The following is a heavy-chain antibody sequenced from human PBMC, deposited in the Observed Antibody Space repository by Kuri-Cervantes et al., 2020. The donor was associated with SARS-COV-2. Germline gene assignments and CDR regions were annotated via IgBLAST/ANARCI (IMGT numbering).Heavy chain of an antibody. D-gene: IGHD2-15*01. CDR2: VKTNSGNT. V-gene: IGHV1-8*01. J-gene: IGHJ4*02. CDR3: ARDCSGPDCYIIIYAMSD. Sequence: ASVKVSCKTPETTFPNYDINWVRQATGQGLEWMGMVKTNSGNTLYAQFFQGRVTMTRDISTSTVYMELTSLRSDDTAVYYCARDCSGPDCYIIIYAMSDWGQGTLVTVSS. CDR1: ETTFPNYD.